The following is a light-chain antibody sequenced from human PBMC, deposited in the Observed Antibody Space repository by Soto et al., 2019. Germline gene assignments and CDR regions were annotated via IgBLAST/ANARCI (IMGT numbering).Light chain of an antibody. CDR1: QSVGNY. CDR2: DAS. CDR3: QQRSNWPPT. J-gene: IGKJ1*01. V-gene: IGKV3-11*01. Sequence: IVRTRSPATLSLSPGQRATLSCRASQSVGNYLAGYQQTPGQAPRLLIYDASNRATGIPARFSGSGSGTDFTLTISYLEPEDFAVFYCQQRSNWPPTFGQGTKV.